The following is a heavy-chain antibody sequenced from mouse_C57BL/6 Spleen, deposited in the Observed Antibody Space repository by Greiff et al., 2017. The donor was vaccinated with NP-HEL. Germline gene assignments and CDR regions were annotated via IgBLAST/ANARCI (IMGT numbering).Heavy chain of an antibody. CDR2: ISSGSSTI. V-gene: IGHV5-17*01. CDR1: GFTSSDYG. CDR3: AAGYPAIDY. Sequence: EGYRGEAGGGLVKPGGSLKLSCAASGFTSSDYGMHWVRQAPEKGLEWVAYISSGSSTIYYADTVKGRFTISRDNAKNTLFLQMTSLRSEDTAMYYCAAGYPAIDYWGQSTTLTGSS. D-gene: IGHD2-14*01. J-gene: IGHJ2*01.